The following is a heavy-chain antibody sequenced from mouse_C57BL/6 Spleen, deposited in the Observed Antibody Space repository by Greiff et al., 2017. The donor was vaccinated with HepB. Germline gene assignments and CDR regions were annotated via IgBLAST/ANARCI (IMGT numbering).Heavy chain of an antibody. D-gene: IGHD1-1*01. V-gene: IGHV1-69*01. Sequence: QVQLQQPGAELVMPGASVKLSCKASGYTFTCYWMHWVKQRPGQGLEWIGEIDPSDSYTNYNQKFKGKSTLTVDKSSSTAYMQLSSLTSEDSAVYYCARGVLRFYAMDYWGQGTSVTVSS. CDR2: IDPSDSYT. CDR1: GYTFTCYW. J-gene: IGHJ4*01. CDR3: ARGVLRFYAMDY.